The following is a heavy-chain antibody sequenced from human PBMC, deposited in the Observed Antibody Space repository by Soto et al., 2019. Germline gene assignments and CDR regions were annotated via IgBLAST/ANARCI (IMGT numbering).Heavy chain of an antibody. J-gene: IGHJ6*02. Sequence: GGSLRLSCAASGFTFSSYGMHWVRQAPGKGLEWVAVISYDGSNKYYADSVKGRFTISRDNSKNTLYLKMNSLRAEDTAVYYCAKDPELGTNYYYGMDVWGQGTTVTVSS. V-gene: IGHV3-30*18. CDR1: GFTFSSYG. CDR2: ISYDGSNK. CDR3: AKDPELGTNYYYGMDV. D-gene: IGHD7-27*01.